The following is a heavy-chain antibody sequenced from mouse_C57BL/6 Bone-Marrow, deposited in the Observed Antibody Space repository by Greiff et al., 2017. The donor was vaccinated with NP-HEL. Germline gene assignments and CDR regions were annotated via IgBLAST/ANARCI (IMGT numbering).Heavy chain of an antibody. V-gene: IGHV1-69*01. J-gene: IGHJ2*01. CDR2: IDPSDSYT. D-gene: IGHD2-12*01. CDR3: ARRMDDDGGFDY. CDR1: GYTFTSYW. Sequence: QVQLQQPGAELVMPGASVKLSCKASGYTFTSYWMHWVKQRPGQGLEWIGEIDPSDSYTNYNQKFKGKSTLTVDKSSSTAYMQLSSLTSEDSAVYYCARRMDDDGGFDYWGQGTTLTVSS.